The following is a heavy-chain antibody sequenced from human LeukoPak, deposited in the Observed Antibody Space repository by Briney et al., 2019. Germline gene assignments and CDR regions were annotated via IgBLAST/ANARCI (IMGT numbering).Heavy chain of an antibody. D-gene: IGHD2-21*02. CDR2: FGGSGGTI. CDR3: AKSDCGGDCHLLDY. Sequence: QPGGSLGLSCAASGFTFSSYAMSWVRQAPGKGLEWVSHFGGSGGTIYYADSVKGRFTISRDNSKNTLYLQMSSLRAEDTAVYYCAKSDCGGDCHLLDYWGQGTLVTVSS. J-gene: IGHJ4*02. V-gene: IGHV3-23*01. CDR1: GFTFSSYA.